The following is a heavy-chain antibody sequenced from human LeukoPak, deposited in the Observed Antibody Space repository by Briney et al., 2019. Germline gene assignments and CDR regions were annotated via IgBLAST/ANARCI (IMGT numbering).Heavy chain of an antibody. CDR3: ARDGRRKYCSGGSCYTDAFDI. V-gene: IGHV3-48*01. J-gene: IGHJ3*02. CDR2: ISSSSSTI. CDR1: GFTFSSYS. Sequence: GGSLRLSCAASGFTFSSYSMNWVRQAPGKGLEWVSYISSSSSTIYYADSVKGRFTISRDNAKNSLYLQMNSLRAEDTAVYYCARDGRRKYCSGGSCYTDAFDIWGQGTMVTVYS. D-gene: IGHD2-15*01.